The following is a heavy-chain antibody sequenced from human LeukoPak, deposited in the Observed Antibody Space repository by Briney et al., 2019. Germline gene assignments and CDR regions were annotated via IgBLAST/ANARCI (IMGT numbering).Heavy chain of an antibody. CDR2: IYSGGST. J-gene: IGHJ6*03. V-gene: IGHV3-53*01. CDR3: ARGSRYSSSPWYYSYYMDV. D-gene: IGHD6-13*01. Sequence: GGSLRLSCAASGFTVSSNYMSWVRRAPGKGLEWVSVIYSGGSTYNADSVKGRFTISSDNSKNTLYLKMNRLRAEDTAVYYCARGSRYSSSPWYYSYYMDVWGKGTTVSVSS. CDR1: GFTVSSNY.